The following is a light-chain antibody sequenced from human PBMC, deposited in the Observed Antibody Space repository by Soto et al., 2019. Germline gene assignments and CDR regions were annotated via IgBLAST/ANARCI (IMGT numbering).Light chain of an antibody. CDR1: QNIITY. Sequence: DVQLTQSPSSLSVFVGDSVTVTCRASQNIITYLHWYHQKPVEAPTLLINAASTLQSGVPSRFSGSGSGTDFTLTINRLQPEDVGTYYCQQSYSNPTFGQGTTVEIK. CDR3: QQSYSNPT. J-gene: IGKJ1*01. V-gene: IGKV1-39*01. CDR2: AAS.